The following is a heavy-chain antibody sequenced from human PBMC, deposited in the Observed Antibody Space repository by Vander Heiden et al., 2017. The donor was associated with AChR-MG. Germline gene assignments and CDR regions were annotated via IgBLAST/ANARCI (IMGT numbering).Heavy chain of an antibody. CDR3: AKTFFYGSGTLDFPLFGLDV. V-gene: IGHV3-23*01. CDR2: ISSSGAAT. J-gene: IGHJ6*02. CDR1: GFHNFDNFA. Sequence: EVQRLESGGGLVQPGESLHLPCAASGFHNFDNFAINWVRQAPGRGLEWVSLISSSGAATYYADSVKGRFTISRDNSKNTLSLHMNSLRADDSAVYYCAKTFFYGSGTLDFPLFGLDVWGQGTTVTVSS. D-gene: IGHD3-10*01.